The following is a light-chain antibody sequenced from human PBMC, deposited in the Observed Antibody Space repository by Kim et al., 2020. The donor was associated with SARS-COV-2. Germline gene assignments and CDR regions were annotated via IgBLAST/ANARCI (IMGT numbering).Light chain of an antibody. Sequence: SASIGDRVTITCRASRNSATWVAWYQQKPGEAPRLLIYKASNLKSGVPSRFSGSGSGTEFTLTTDSLQADDLATYYCQQYKSYPWTFGQGTKLEI. CDR2: KAS. CDR1: RNSATW. J-gene: IGKJ1*01. V-gene: IGKV1-5*03. CDR3: QQYKSYPWT.